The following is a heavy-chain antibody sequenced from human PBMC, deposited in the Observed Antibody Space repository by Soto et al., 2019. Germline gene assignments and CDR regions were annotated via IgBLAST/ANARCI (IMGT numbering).Heavy chain of an antibody. D-gene: IGHD2-15*01. V-gene: IGHV3-23*01. CDR3: AKREGMDPWVYSVDF. Sequence: EVQVLESGGGLVQPGGSLRLSCAATGFTFSDFAMSWVRQAPGKGLEWVSRIYGGGNGPHYADSVKGRVTISRDNSKNTLYLQLNSLSAEDTAVYYCAKREGMDPWVYSVDFWGQGTLVSVSS. J-gene: IGHJ4*02. CDR2: IYGGGNGP. CDR1: GFTFSDFA.